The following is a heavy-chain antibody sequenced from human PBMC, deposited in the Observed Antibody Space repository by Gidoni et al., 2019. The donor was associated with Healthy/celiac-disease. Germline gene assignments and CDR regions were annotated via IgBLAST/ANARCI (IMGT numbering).Heavy chain of an antibody. V-gene: IGHV1-69*01. CDR1: GGTFSSYA. J-gene: IGHJ6*02. D-gene: IGHD1-26*01. CDR3: ARGGVGATAPDYYYGMDV. Sequence: QVQLVQSGAEVKKPGSSVKVSCKASGGTFSSYAITWVRQAPGQGLEWMGGIIPIFGTANCAQKFQGRVTSTADESTSTAYMERSSLRSEDTAVYYCARGGVGATAPDYYYGMDVWGQGTTVTVSS. CDR2: IIPIFGTA.